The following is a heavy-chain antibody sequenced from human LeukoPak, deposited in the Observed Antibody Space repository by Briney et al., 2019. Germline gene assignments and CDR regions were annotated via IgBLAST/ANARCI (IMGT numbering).Heavy chain of an antibody. V-gene: IGHV1-18*01. D-gene: IGHD6-19*01. Sequence: ASVKVPYEASGYIFTTYAITWVRQAPGQGLEWLGWISSYNGNTNYAQKLQGRVTMTTDTSTSTAYMELRSLRSDDTAVYYCARAVAARREYFDYWGQGTLVTVSS. CDR2: ISSYNGNT. J-gene: IGHJ4*02. CDR3: ARAVAARREYFDY. CDR1: GYIFTTYA.